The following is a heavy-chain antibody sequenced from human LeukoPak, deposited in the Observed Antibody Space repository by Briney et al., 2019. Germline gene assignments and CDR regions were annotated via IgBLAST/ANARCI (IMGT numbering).Heavy chain of an antibody. Sequence: ASVKVSCKASGYTFTSYDINWVRQATGQGLEWMGWMNPNSGDTGYAQKFQGRVTMTRNTSISTAYMELSSLRSEDTAVYYCARVGPYYYYYGMDVWGQGTTVTVSS. D-gene: IGHD1-26*01. CDR1: GYTFTSYD. J-gene: IGHJ6*02. CDR3: ARVGPYYYYYGMDV. CDR2: MNPNSGDT. V-gene: IGHV1-8*01.